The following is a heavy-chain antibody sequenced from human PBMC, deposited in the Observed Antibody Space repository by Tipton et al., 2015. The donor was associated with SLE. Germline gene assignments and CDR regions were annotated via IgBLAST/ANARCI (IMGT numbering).Heavy chain of an antibody. D-gene: IGHD4-17*01. CDR2: ISSTGFT. CDR3: ARDVGSNYGYWFDP. CDR1: GGSISRGGHY. Sequence: TLSLTCTVSGGSISRGGHYWSWIRQPAGKGLEWIGRISSTGFTAYNPSLKSRVTISVDTSKNQLSLRLGSVTAADTAVFYCARDVGSNYGYWFDPWGQGTLVTVSS. J-gene: IGHJ5*02. V-gene: IGHV4-61*02.